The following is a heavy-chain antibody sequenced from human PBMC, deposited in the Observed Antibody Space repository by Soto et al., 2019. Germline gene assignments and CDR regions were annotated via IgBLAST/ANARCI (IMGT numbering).Heavy chain of an antibody. J-gene: IGHJ4*02. V-gene: IGHV1-18*01. CDR1: GYTFTSYG. CDR3: ARAVVAGFWSGYGDY. D-gene: IGHD3-3*01. Sequence: QVQLVQSGAEVKKPGASVKVSCKASGYTFTSYGISWVRQAPGQWLEWMGWISAYNGNTNYAQKLQGRVTMTTDTSTSTAYMGLRSLRSDDTAVYYCARAVVAGFWSGYGDYWGQGTLVTVSS. CDR2: ISAYNGNT.